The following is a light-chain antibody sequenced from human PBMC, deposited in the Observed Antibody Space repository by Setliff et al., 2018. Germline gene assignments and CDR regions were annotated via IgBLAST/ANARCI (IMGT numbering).Light chain of an antibody. Sequence: QSALTQPASVSGSPGQSIAVSCTGSGSDVGAYKFVSWYQQRPGKAPRLMIYGVSNRPSGVSDRFSGSKSGNTASLTISGLQAEDEADYYCCSYTGTSTPYVFGTGTKVTVL. V-gene: IGLV2-14*01. CDR1: GSDVGAYKF. CDR2: GVS. J-gene: IGLJ1*01. CDR3: CSYTGTSTPYV.